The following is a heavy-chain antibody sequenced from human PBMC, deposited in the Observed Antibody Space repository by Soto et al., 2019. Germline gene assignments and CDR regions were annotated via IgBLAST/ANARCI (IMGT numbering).Heavy chain of an antibody. V-gene: IGHV3-23*01. CDR1: GFTFSDYA. Sequence: EVQLLESGGGLVQPGGSLRLSCAASGFTFSDYAMNWVRQAPGKGLEWVSGISGSGGDTYYADSVNGRFTISRDNSKNTLYLQMSSLRAGDTAVYLCAKGGCSGVSCGWFEPWGQGTLVTVSS. CDR3: AKGGCSGVSCGWFEP. J-gene: IGHJ5*02. CDR2: ISGSGGDT. D-gene: IGHD2-15*01.